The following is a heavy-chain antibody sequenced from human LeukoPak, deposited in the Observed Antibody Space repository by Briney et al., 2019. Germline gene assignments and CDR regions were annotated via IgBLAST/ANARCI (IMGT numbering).Heavy chain of an antibody. V-gene: IGHV3-43*02. D-gene: IGHD5-12*01. J-gene: IGHJ4*02. CDR2: ISGDGGST. CDR3: AEDGKWLRAEGVDY. CDR1: GFTFDDYA. Sequence: PGGSLRLSCAASGFTFDDYAMHWVRQAPGKGLEWVSLISGDGGSTYYADSVKGRFTISRDNSKNSLYLQMNSLRTEDTALYYCAEDGKWLRAEGVDYWGQGTLVTVSS.